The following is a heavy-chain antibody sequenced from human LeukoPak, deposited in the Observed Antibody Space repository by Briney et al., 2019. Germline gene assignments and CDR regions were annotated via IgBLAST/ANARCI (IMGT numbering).Heavy chain of an antibody. CDR1: RFTFSIYA. Sequence: GGSLRLSCVASRFTFSIYAVNWVRQAPGRGLGWVSTISGSADATYYADSVKGRFTISRENSKNTLFLQMNSLRADDTAIYYCARARTPYCSGGTCLCYFDLWGRGTLVTVSS. J-gene: IGHJ2*01. CDR3: ARARTPYCSGGTCLCYFDL. D-gene: IGHD2-15*01. CDR2: ISGSADAT. V-gene: IGHV3-23*01.